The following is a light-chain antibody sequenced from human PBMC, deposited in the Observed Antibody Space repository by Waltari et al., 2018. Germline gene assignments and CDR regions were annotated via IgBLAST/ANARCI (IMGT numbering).Light chain of an antibody. CDR1: QSVSSK. Sequence: EIVMTQSPATLSGSPGERATLPCRASQSVSSKLAWYQQKPGQAPRLLIYAASTRATGIPARFSGSGSGTEFTLTISSLQSEDFAVYYCQVYNKWPPWTFGQGTKVEMK. J-gene: IGKJ1*01. CDR3: QVYNKWPPWT. CDR2: AAS. V-gene: IGKV3-15*01.